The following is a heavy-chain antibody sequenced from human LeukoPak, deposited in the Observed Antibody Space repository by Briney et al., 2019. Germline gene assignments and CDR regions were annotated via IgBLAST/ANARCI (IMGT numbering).Heavy chain of an antibody. Sequence: PSETLSLTCTVSDGSISSSSYYWGWIRQPPGKGLEWIGSIYYSGSTYYNPSLKSRVTISVDTSKSQFSLKLSSVTAADTAVYYCARVDTAMASKYYFDYWGQGTLVTVSS. CDR3: ARVDTAMASKYYFDY. J-gene: IGHJ4*02. V-gene: IGHV4-39*07. CDR2: IYYSGST. D-gene: IGHD5-18*01. CDR1: DGSISSSSYY.